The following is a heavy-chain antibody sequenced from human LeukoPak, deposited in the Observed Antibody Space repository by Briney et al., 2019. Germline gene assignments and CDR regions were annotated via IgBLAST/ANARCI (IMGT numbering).Heavy chain of an antibody. CDR3: ARLPYYYDSTRYGPFDF. CDR2: VYPGDSGT. CDR1: GYTFSNFW. D-gene: IGHD3-22*01. V-gene: IGHV5-51*01. Sequence: GESLKISCTVSGYTFSNFWIGWVRQMPGEGLEWLGIVYPGDSGTRYNPSFQGQVSISADKSISTAYLHLNSLKASDTAMYYCARLPYYYDSTRYGPFDFWGQGTMVTVSP. J-gene: IGHJ3*01.